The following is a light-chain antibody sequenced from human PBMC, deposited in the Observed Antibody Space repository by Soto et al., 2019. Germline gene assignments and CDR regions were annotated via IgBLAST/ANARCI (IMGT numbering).Light chain of an antibody. CDR3: QQDNFYPSS. J-gene: IGKJ2*01. V-gene: IGKV1-5*01. CDR1: QSISRW. CDR2: DVS. Sequence: DIQMTQSPSTLSASVGDRVTITCRASQSISRWFAWYHQKPGKAPKLLISDVSTLQGGVPSRFSGRGSVTEFTLTISSLQPDDFSTYYCQQDNFYPSSFGQGTKVE.